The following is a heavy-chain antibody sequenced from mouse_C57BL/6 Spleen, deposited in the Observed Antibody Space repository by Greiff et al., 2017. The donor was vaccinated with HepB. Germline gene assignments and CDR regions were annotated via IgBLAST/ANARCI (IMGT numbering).Heavy chain of an antibody. D-gene: IGHD1-1*01. CDR1: GYTFTSYW. CDR3: ARDYYYGSSYSAWFAY. J-gene: IGHJ3*01. Sequence: QVQLQQPGTELVKPGASVKLSCKASGYTFTSYWMHWVKQRPGQGLEWIGNINPSNGGTNYNEKFKSKATLTVDKSSSTAYMQLSSLTSEDSAVYYCARDYYYGSSYSAWFAYWGQGTLVTVSA. CDR2: INPSNGGT. V-gene: IGHV1-53*01.